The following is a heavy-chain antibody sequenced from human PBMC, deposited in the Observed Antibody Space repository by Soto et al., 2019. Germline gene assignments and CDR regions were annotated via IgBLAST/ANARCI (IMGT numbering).Heavy chain of an antibody. Sequence: ESGGGVVQPGRSLRLSCAASGFTFSSYAMHWVRQAPGKGLEWVAVISYDGSNKYYADSVKGRFTISRDNSKNTLYLQMNSLRAEDTAVYYCAREYCSGGSCYHAQDYWGQGTLVTVSS. D-gene: IGHD2-15*01. CDR2: ISYDGSNK. CDR3: AREYCSGGSCYHAQDY. J-gene: IGHJ4*02. CDR1: GFTFSSYA. V-gene: IGHV3-30-3*01.